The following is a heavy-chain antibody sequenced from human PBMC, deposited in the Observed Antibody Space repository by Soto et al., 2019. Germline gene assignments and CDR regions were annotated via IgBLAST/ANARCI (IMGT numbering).Heavy chain of an antibody. CDR1: GNTFTSYD. V-gene: IGHV1-8*01. J-gene: IGHJ4*02. D-gene: IGHD3-10*01. Sequence: XSVKVSCNASGNTFTSYDIDLVRQATGHGLEWMGWINPNSGNIGYAQKFQGRVTMTRDTAIRTDYMEVSRLRSDDTAVYYCARGRASGSYYLLDDWGQGTLVTVSS. CDR3: ARGRASGSYYLLDD. CDR2: INPNSGNI.